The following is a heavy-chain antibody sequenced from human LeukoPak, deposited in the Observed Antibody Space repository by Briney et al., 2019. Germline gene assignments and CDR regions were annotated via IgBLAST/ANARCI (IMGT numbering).Heavy chain of an antibody. Sequence: SVNVSCMGCGGTFSSYAISWVRQARGQGGEWMGGILPIFGTANYAQKFQGRVTITADESTSTAYMELSSLRSEYTAVYYCARVEPTRSGWFWFDPWGQGTLVTVSS. CDR2: ILPIFGTA. V-gene: IGHV1-69*13. CDR1: GGTFSSYA. CDR3: ARVEPTRSGWFWFDP. J-gene: IGHJ5*02. D-gene: IGHD6-19*01.